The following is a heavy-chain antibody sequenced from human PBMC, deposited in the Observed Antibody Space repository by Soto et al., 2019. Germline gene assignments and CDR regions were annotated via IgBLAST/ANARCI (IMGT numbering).Heavy chain of an antibody. CDR3: VKDLRMEPTTLDY. Sequence: GGSLRLSCSASGFTFSSYAMHWVRQAPGKGLEYVSAISSNGGSTYYADSVKGRFTISRDNSKNTLYLQMSSLRAEDTAVYYCVKDLRMEPTTLDYWGQGTLVTVSS. D-gene: IGHD1-1*01. CDR1: GFTFSSYA. V-gene: IGHV3-64D*06. J-gene: IGHJ4*02. CDR2: ISSNGGST.